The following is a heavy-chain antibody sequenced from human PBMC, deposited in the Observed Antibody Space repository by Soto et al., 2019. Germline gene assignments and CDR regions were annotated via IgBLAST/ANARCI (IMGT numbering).Heavy chain of an antibody. CDR1: GFIFSDSW. V-gene: IGHV3-7*03. CDR2: INEDGSQQ. J-gene: IGHJ5*02. Sequence: EVQLVESGGGLVQPGGSLRLSCAASGFIFSDSWMSWVRQSPGRGLEWVTNINEDGSQQYYVASVKGRFTISRDNARQSVYLQMNSLRVEDTAVDFCVRGRSTDNPWGQGTVVTVSS. CDR3: VRGRSTDNP.